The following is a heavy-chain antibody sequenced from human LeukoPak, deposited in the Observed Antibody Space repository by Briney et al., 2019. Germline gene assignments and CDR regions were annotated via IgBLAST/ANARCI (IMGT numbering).Heavy chain of an antibody. D-gene: IGHD5-12*01. CDR2: MNPNSGNT. J-gene: IGHJ6*03. Sequence: ASVKVSCKASGYTFTSYDINWVRQATGQGLEWMGWMNPNSGNTGYAQKFQGRVTITRNTSISTAYMELSSLRSEDTAVYYCARGRRGMVANSPYYYYYMDVWGKGTTVTVSS. CDR3: ARGRRGMVANSPYYYYYMDV. V-gene: IGHV1-8*03. CDR1: GYTFTSYD.